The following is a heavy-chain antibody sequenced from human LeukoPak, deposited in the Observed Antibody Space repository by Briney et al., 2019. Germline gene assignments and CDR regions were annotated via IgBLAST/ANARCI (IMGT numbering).Heavy chain of an antibody. D-gene: IGHD2-15*01. CDR2: IKQDGSEK. CDR1: GFIFSSYW. CDR3: ARGGSYCSGGSCYSTWFDP. Sequence: PGGSLRLSCAASGFIFSSYWMNWVRQAPGKGLEWVANIKQDGSEKYYVDSVKGRFTISRDNSKNTLYLQMNSLRAEDTAVYYCARGGSYCSGGSCYSTWFDPWGQGTMVTVSS. J-gene: IGHJ5*02. V-gene: IGHV3-7*03.